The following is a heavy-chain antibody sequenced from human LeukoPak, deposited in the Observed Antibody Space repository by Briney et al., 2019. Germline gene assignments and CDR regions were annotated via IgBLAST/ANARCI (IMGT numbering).Heavy chain of an antibody. Sequence: PGGSLRLSCAASGFTFSDYYMSWIRQTPGKGLEWVAKIKADGGEKYHVASVKGRFTISRDNAKNSLYLQMNSLRVEDTAVYYCARGGAPRPNFWGQGTLVSVSS. D-gene: IGHD1-26*01. J-gene: IGHJ4*02. V-gene: IGHV3-7*01. CDR2: IKADGGEK. CDR3: ARGGAPRPNF. CDR1: GFTFSDYY.